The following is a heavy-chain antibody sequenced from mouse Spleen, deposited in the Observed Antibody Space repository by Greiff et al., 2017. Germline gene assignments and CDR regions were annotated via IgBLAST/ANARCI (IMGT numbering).Heavy chain of an antibody. CDR2: IYPRSGNT. J-gene: IGHJ1*01. CDR3: ARWDYYGSSYVGYFDV. V-gene: IGHV1-81*01. CDR1: GYTFTSYG. Sequence: QVQLKESGAELARPGASVKLSCKASGYTFTSYGISWVKQRTGQGLEWIGEIYPRSGNTYYNEKFKGKATLTADKSSSTAYMELRSLTSEDSAVYFCARWDYYGSSYVGYFDVWGAGTTVTVSS. D-gene: IGHD1-1*01.